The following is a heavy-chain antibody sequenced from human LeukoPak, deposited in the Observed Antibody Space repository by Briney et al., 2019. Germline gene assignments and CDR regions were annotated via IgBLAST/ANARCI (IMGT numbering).Heavy chain of an antibody. D-gene: IGHD2-15*01. CDR3: AQDRFCSGGSCYGLFDY. V-gene: IGHV3-30*18. CDR1: GFTFSNYG. J-gene: IGHJ4*02. CDR2: ISYDGNNK. Sequence: GGSLRLSRAASGFTFSNYGMHWVRQAPGKGLEWVAVISYDGNNKYYADSVKGRFTISRDNSKNTLYLQMNSLRAEDTAVFYCAQDRFCSGGSCYGLFDYWGQGSLVTVSS.